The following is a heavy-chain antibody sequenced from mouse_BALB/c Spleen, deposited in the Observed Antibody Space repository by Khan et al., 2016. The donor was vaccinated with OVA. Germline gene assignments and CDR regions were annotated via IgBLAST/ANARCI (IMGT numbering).Heavy chain of an antibody. CDR2: INPRNGYT. V-gene: IGHV1-4*01. Sequence: QVQLQQSGAELARPGASVKMSCKASGYTFTSYTIHWIKVRPGQGLEWIGFINPRNGYTNYNQKFKDKATLTADKSSTTVHMQLSSLTSDDSAIYNCVRDGAYHKNDGWFAYWGQGTLVTVSA. CDR3: VRDGAYHKNDGWFAY. D-gene: IGHD2-14*01. CDR1: GYTFTSYT. J-gene: IGHJ3*01.